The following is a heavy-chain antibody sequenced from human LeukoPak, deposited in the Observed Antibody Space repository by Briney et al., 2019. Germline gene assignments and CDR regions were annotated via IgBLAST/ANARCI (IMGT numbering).Heavy chain of an antibody. J-gene: IGHJ4*02. CDR2: ITSSSTTI. CDR1: GFSFSSYS. CDR3: ARDRHRYHYDGSGYPPY. V-gene: IGHV3-48*01. Sequence: GGSLRLSCAASGFSFSSYSMIWVRQVPGKGLEWVSYITSSSTTIYYADSVKGRFTISRDNAKNSLYLQMNSLRAEDTAVYYCARDRHRYHYDGSGYPPYWGQGTLVTVSS. D-gene: IGHD3-22*01.